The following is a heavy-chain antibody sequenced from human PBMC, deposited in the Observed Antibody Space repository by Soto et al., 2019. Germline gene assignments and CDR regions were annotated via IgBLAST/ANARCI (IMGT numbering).Heavy chain of an antibody. CDR3: ARDPGYCSSTSCYPDYYFDY. V-gene: IGHV1-3*01. CDR1: GYTFTSYA. Sequence: QVQLVQSGAEVKKPGASVKVSCQASGYTFTSYAMHWVRQAPGQRLEWMGWINAGNGNTKYSQKFQGRVTITRDTSASTAYMELSSLRSEDTAVYYCARDPGYCSSTSCYPDYYFDYWGQGTLVTVSS. CDR2: INAGNGNT. J-gene: IGHJ4*02. D-gene: IGHD2-2*01.